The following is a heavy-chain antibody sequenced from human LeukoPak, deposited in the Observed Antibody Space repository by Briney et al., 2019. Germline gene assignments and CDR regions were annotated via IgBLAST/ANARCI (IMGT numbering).Heavy chain of an antibody. J-gene: IGHJ4*02. Sequence: PGRSLRLSCAASGFTFSSYAMHWVRQAPGKGLEWVAVISYDGSNKYYADSVKGRFTISRDDSKNKLYLQMTSLRAEDTAVYYCANPIRGLLGMYYFDYWGQGTLVTVSS. D-gene: IGHD5-24*01. CDR1: GFTFSSYA. CDR3: ANPIRGLLGMYYFDY. CDR2: ISYDGSNK. V-gene: IGHV3-30-3*01.